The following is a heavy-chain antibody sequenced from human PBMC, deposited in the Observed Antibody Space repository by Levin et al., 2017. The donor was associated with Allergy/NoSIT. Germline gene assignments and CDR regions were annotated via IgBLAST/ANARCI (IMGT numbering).Heavy chain of an antibody. CDR3: ARDRVTGSRYYYYYYYMDV. CDR1: GFTFSSYW. Sequence: GGSLRLSCAASGFTFSSYWMSWVRQAPGKGLEWVANIKQDGSENYYVDSVKGRFTISRDNAKNSLYLQMNSLRAEDTAVYYCARDRVTGSRYYYYYYYMDVWGKGTTVTVSS. J-gene: IGHJ6*03. CDR2: IKQDGSEN. V-gene: IGHV3-7*04. D-gene: IGHD2-21*02.